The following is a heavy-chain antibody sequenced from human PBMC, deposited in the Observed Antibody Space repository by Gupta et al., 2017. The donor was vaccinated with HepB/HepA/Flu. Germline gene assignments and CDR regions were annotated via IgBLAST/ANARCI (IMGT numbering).Heavy chain of an antibody. CDR2: MYNTGST. CDR3: ARATRAYCHECFDY. V-gene: IGHV4-59*01. J-gene: IGHJ4*02. Sequence: VQLQESGPGLVKPSETLSLTCTVSGGSISSYFWTWIRQPPGKGLEWIGYMYNTGSTDYNPSLKSRAIVSLDTSKNQFSLKLSSVTAADTAIYYWARATRAYCHECFDYWGQGTLVTVSS. D-gene: IGHD1-26*01. CDR1: GGSISSYF.